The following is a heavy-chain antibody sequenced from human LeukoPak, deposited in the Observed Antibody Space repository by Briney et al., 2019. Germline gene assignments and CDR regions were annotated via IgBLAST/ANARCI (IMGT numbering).Heavy chain of an antibody. J-gene: IGHJ4*02. CDR1: GFTFSSYG. V-gene: IGHV3-33*01. CDR3: AREAYYYDSSGSPYY. Sequence: GGSLRLSCAASGFTFSSYGMHWVRQAPGKGLEWVAVIWYDGSNKYYADSVKGRFTISRDNSKNTLYLQMNSLRAEDTAVYYCAREAYYYDSSGSPYYWGQGTLVTVSS. D-gene: IGHD3-22*01. CDR2: IWYDGSNK.